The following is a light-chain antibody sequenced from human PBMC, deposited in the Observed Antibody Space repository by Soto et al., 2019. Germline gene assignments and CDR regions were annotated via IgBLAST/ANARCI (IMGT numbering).Light chain of an antibody. CDR3: QQRSNWPWT. CDR2: DAS. CDR1: QSFSSY. Sequence: EIVLTQSRATLSLSPGERATLSCRASQSFSSYLAWHPPKPGQAPRPLLYDASNRATGIPARFSGSGSGTDFTLTISSLEPEDFAVYYCQQRSNWPWTFGQGTKVDI. V-gene: IGKV3-11*01. J-gene: IGKJ1*01.